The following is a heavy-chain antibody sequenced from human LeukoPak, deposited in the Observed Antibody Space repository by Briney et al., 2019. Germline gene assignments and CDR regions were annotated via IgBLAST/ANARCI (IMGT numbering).Heavy chain of an antibody. CDR3: ARGGRTTWHGMDV. V-gene: IGHV3-33*01. CDR1: GFTFSTYG. J-gene: IGHJ6*02. D-gene: IGHD4-17*01. Sequence: GGSLRLSCEASGFTFSTYGMHWVRQAPGKGLEWVAVIWYDGSNKNYADSVKGRFTISRDNSKNTLYLQMNSLRAENTAVYYCARGGRTTWHGMDVWGQGTTVTVSS. CDR2: IWYDGSNK.